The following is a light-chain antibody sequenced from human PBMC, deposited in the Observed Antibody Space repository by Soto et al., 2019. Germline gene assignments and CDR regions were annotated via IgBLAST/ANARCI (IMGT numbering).Light chain of an antibody. J-gene: IGKJ1*01. Sequence: DIPLDQSPSSLSESVGDRVTMTYRASQPVTNYLSWYQQKPGKAPKLFIYAASRLQSGVPSRFSGGGSGTDFTLTISSLLPEDFATYYCQQSYIAPWTFGQGTKVDIK. CDR3: QQSYIAPWT. CDR1: QPVTNY. V-gene: IGKV1-39*01. CDR2: AAS.